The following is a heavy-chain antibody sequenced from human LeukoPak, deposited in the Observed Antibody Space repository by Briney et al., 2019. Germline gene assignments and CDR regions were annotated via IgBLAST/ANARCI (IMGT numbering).Heavy chain of an antibody. V-gene: IGHV4-61*02. CDR3: ARVGSGYDY. CDR2: IYTSGST. D-gene: IGHD3-22*01. CDR1: GGSISSGSYY. J-gene: IGHJ4*02. Sequence: PSQTLSLTCTVSGGSISSGSYYWSWIRQPAGKGLEWIGRIYTSGSTNYNPSLKSRVTMSVDTSKNQFSLKLSSVTAADTAVYYCARVGSGYDYWGQGTLVTVSS.